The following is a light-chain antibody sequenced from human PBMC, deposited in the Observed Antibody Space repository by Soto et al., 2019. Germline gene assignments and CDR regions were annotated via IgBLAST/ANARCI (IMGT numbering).Light chain of an antibody. CDR1: QSVSSN. CDR2: DAS. J-gene: IGKJ4*01. CDR3: QQHSNWPLT. Sequence: EIVLIQSPATLSFSPGERATLSCRASQSVSSNLAWYQQNPGQAPRLLIFDASNRATGIPARFSGSGSGTDFTLTISSLEPEDFAVYYCQQHSNWPLTFGGGTKVDIK. V-gene: IGKV3-11*01.